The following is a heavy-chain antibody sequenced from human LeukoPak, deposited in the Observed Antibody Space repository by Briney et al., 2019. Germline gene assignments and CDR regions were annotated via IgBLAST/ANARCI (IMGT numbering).Heavy chain of an antibody. CDR2: IYPDDFDT. J-gene: IGHJ5*02. CDR1: GSSFTSYW. CDR3: ARHGKLSASRNWFDP. Sequence: PGASLKISCKASGSSFTSYWIAWVRQLPGKGLEWMGVIYPDDFDTRYSPSFQGQVTISADKSISTAFLQWSSLKASDTAIYYCARHGKLSASRNWFDPWGQGTLVTVSS. V-gene: IGHV5-51*01. D-gene: IGHD1-26*01.